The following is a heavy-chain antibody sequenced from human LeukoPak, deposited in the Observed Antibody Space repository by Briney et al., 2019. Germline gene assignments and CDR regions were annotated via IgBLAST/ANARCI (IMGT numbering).Heavy chain of an antibody. Sequence: SETLSLTCTVSGGSISSYYWSWIQQPPRKGLKWIGYIYYSGSTNYNPSLKSRVTISLDTSKNQFSLKLSSVTAADTALYYCARLEGTGWYFDLWGRGTLVTVSS. D-gene: IGHD1-14*01. CDR2: IYYSGST. CDR1: GGSISSYY. J-gene: IGHJ2*01. CDR3: ARLEGTGWYFDL. V-gene: IGHV4-59*01.